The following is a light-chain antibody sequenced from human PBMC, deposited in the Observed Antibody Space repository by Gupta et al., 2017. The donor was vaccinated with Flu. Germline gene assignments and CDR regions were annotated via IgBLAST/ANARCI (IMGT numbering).Light chain of an antibody. CDR3: QQYWT. V-gene: IGKV3-20*01. CDR2: RAS. CDR1: QFVTSDY. J-gene: IGKJ1*01. Sequence: EIVLTQSPGTLSLPTGERATLSCRTSQFVTSDYFAWYQHQPGLTPRLLIYRASIRATGVPGRFSGGESVTDFTRPLRRLEPEEYDVYHCQQYWTFGQGTKVEIK.